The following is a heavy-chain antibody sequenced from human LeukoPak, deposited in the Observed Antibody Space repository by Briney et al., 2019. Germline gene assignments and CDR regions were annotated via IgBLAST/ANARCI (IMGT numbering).Heavy chain of an antibody. CDR3: ARGGVARSWY. CDR2: ITSSGGTI. D-gene: IGHD6-19*01. V-gene: IGHV3-48*02. J-gene: IGHJ4*02. Sequence: GGSLRLSCAASGFTFSSYSMNWVRQAPGKGLEWVSSITSSGGTIYYADSVKGRFTISRDNAKNSLYLQMNSLRDEDTAVYYCARGGVARSWYWGQRTLVTVSS. CDR1: GFTFSSYS.